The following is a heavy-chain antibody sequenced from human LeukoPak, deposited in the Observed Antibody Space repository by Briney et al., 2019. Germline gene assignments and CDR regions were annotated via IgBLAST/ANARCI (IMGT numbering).Heavy chain of an antibody. D-gene: IGHD3-9*01. V-gene: IGHV4-34*01. J-gene: IGHJ4*02. Sequence: SETLSLTCAVYGGSFSGYYWSWIRQPPGEGLEWIGEINHSGSTNYNPSLKSRVTISVDTSKNQFSLKLSSVTAADTAVYYCARGGTYYDILTGYRYFDYWGQGTLVTVSS. CDR2: INHSGST. CDR1: GGSFSGYY. CDR3: ARGGTYYDILTGYRYFDY.